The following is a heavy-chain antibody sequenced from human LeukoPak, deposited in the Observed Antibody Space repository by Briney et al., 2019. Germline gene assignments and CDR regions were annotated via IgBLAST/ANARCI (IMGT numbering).Heavy chain of an antibody. CDR3: ARTMTATRGYDYWFDP. J-gene: IGHJ5*02. CDR2: ISSSSSYT. Sequence: GGSLRLSCAASGFTFGDYYMSWIRQAPGKGLEWVSYISSSSSYTNYADSVTGRFTISRDNAKNSLYLQMNSLRAEDTAVYYCARTMTATRGYDYWFDPWGQGTLVTVSS. D-gene: IGHD5-12*01. V-gene: IGHV3-11*06. CDR1: GFTFGDYY.